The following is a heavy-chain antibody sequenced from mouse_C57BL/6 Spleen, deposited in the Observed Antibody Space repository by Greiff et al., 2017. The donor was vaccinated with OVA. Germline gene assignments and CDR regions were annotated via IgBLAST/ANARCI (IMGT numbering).Heavy chain of an antibody. V-gene: IGHV1-52*01. CDR2: IDPSDSET. D-gene: IGHD6-1*01. CDR3: AREAEYERDFDY. Sequence: QVQLQQPGAELVRPGSSVKLSCKASGYTFTSYWMHWVKQRPIQGLEWIGNIDPSDSETHYNQKFKDKATLTVDKSSSTAYMQLSSLTSEDSAVYYCAREAEYERDFDYWGQGTTLTVSS. J-gene: IGHJ2*01. CDR1: GYTFTSYW.